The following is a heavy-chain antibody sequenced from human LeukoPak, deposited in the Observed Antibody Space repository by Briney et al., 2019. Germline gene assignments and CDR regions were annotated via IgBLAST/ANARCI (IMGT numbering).Heavy chain of an antibody. J-gene: IGHJ5*02. V-gene: IGHV4-59*01. Sequence: SETLSLTCTVSGGSMRNSYWNWIRQPPGKGLEWIGYMYYSGSYNYNPSLRSRVSMSVDRSKNQISLKLTSVTAADTAVYYCARVVSSGWYGGWFDPWGQGTLVTVSS. D-gene: IGHD6-19*01. CDR1: GGSMRNSY. CDR3: ARVVSSGWYGGWFDP. CDR2: MYYSGSY.